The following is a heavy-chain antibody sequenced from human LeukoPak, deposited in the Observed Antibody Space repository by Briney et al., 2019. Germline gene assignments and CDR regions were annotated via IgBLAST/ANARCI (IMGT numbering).Heavy chain of an antibody. CDR3: ARASHGVVNLYYFDY. D-gene: IGHD3-3*01. J-gene: IGHJ4*02. V-gene: IGHV4-34*01. Sequence: PSETLSLTCAVYGGSFSGYYWSWIRQPLGKGLEWIGEINHSGSTNYNPSLKSRVTISVDTSKNQFSLKLSSVTAADTAVYYCARASHGVVNLYYFDYWGQGTLVTVSS. CDR1: GGSFSGYY. CDR2: INHSGST.